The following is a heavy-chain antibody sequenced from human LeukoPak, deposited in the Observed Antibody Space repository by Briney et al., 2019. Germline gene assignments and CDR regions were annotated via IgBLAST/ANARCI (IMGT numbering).Heavy chain of an antibody. Sequence: ASVKVSCKASGYTFKSYGISWVRPAPGQGLEWMGWISDYNGYTNYAQKFQVRVTMTTDTSTSTTYMELRSLRSDDTAIYYCARRWGSGIRGAFDIWGQGTMVTVSS. CDR1: GYTFKSYG. J-gene: IGHJ3*02. CDR3: ARRWGSGIRGAFDI. D-gene: IGHD3-10*01. V-gene: IGHV1-18*01. CDR2: ISDYNGYT.